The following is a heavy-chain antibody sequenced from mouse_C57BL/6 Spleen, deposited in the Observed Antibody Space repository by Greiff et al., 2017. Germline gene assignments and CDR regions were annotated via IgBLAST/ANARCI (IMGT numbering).Heavy chain of an antibody. CDR1: GYTFTSYW. CDR2: IDPNSGGP. CDR3: AREDDYYGSSYWYFDV. Sequence: QVQLQQPGAELVKPGASVKLSCMASGYTFTSYWMHWVKQRPGRGREWIGRIDPNSGGPKYNEKFKSQATLTVDHPSSPAYMQLSRLTSEDSSVYYCAREDDYYGSSYWYFDVWGTGTTVTVSS. J-gene: IGHJ1*03. D-gene: IGHD1-1*01. V-gene: IGHV1-72*01.